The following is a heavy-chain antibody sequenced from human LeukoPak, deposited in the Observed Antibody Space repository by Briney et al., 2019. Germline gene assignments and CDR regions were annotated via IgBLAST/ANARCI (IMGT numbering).Heavy chain of an antibody. J-gene: IGHJ4*02. CDR3: ASDISNKGFDY. Sequence: PGGSLRLSCAASGLTLSNYYMSWIRQAPAKGLKGVSYISNIGSTTHHADSVKGRFTISRDNAKNSLYLQMNSLRAEDTAVYYCASDISNKGFDYWGQGTLVTVSS. D-gene: IGHD3-3*02. CDR1: GLTLSNYY. CDR2: ISNIGSTT. V-gene: IGHV3-11*04.